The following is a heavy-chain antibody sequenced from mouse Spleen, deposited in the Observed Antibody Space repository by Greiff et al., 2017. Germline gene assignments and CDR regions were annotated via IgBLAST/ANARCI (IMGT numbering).Heavy chain of an antibody. Sequence: VQLKESGPGLVKPSQSLSLTCSVTGYSITSGYYWNWIRQFPGNKLEWMGYISYDGSNNYNPSLKNRISITRDTSKNQFFLKLDSVTTEDTATYYCARDQDYGVAYWGQGTLVTVSA. D-gene: IGHD1-1*02. CDR3: ARDQDYGVAY. V-gene: IGHV3-6*01. CDR1: GYSITSGYY. J-gene: IGHJ3*01. CDR2: ISYDGSN.